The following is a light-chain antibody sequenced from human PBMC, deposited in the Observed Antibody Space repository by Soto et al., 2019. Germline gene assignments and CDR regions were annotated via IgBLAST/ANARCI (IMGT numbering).Light chain of an antibody. CDR1: QDISNY. J-gene: IGKJ3*01. CDR3: QQYDNLPRVT. Sequence: DIPMTQSPSSLSASVGDRVTITCQASQDISNYLNWYQQKPGKAPKLLIYDASNLETGVPSRFSGSGSGTDFTFTISSLQPEDIATYYCQQYDNLPRVTFGPRTKVDIK. V-gene: IGKV1-33*01. CDR2: DAS.